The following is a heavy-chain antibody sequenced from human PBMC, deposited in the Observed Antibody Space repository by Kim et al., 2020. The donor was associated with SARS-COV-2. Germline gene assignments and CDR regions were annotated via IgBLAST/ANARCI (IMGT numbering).Heavy chain of an antibody. V-gene: IGHV3-49*04. CDR2: IRSKAYGGTT. CDR1: GFTFGDYA. J-gene: IGHJ6*02. D-gene: IGHD3-22*01. Sequence: GGSLRLSCTASGFTFGDYAMSWVRQAPGKGLEWVGFIRSKAYGGTTEYAASVKGRFTISRDDSKSIAYLQMNSLKTEDTAVYYCTRDPITYYYDSSGYYYYYYGMDVWGQGTTVTVSS. CDR3: TRDPITYYYDSSGYYYYYYGMDV.